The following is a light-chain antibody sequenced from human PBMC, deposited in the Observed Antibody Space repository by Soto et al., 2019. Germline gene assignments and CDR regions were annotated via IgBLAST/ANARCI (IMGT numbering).Light chain of an antibody. CDR1: SSDVGGYNY. CDR3: SSYTSSSTPYV. CDR2: EVS. J-gene: IGLJ1*01. V-gene: IGLV2-14*01. Sequence: HSVLTQPASVSGSPGQSITISCTGTSSDVGGYNYVSWYQQHPGKAPKLMIYEVSNRPSGVSNRFSGSKSGNTDSLTISGLQAEDEADYYCSSYTSSSTPYVFGTGTKVTVL.